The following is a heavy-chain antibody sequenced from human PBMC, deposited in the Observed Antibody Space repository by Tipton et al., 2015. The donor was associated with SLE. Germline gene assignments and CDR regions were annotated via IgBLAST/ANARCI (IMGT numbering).Heavy chain of an antibody. CDR1: GGSISGYF. D-gene: IGHD3-3*01. CDR2: ISESGDT. CDR3: ARDGGGDMLDF. Sequence: TLSLTCTVSGGSISGYFWTWIRQPPGRGLEWIGYISESGDTNYNPSLKSRVTMSVDTPKNQFSLKLTSLTAADTAIYFCARDGGGDMLDFWGQGALVTVSS. V-gene: IGHV4-59*01. J-gene: IGHJ4*02.